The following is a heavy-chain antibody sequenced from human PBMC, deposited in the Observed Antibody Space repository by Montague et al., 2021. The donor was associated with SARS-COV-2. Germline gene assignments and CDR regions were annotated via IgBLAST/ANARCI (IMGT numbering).Heavy chain of an antibody. D-gene: IGHD6-13*01. Sequence: SETLSLTCAVYGGSFSGYYWSWIRQPPGKGLEWIGEINHSGSTNYNPSLKSRVTISVDTSKNQFSLKLSSVTAADTAVYYCARGCDSRSWYWAKSWFDPWGQGTLVTVSS. CDR3: ARGCDSRSWYWAKSWFDP. CDR1: GGSFSGYY. V-gene: IGHV4-34*01. J-gene: IGHJ5*02. CDR2: INHSGST.